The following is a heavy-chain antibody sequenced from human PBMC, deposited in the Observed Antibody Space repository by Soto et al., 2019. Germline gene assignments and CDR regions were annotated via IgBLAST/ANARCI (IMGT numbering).Heavy chain of an antibody. V-gene: IGHV3-7*04. D-gene: IGHD3-9*01. Sequence: GGSLRLSCAASGFTFSSYWMSWVRQAPGKGLEWVANIKQDGSEKYYVDSVKGRFTISRDNAKNSLYLQMNSLRAEDTAVYYCARGTGYYMIGYYGMDVWGQGTTVTVSS. CDR3: ARGTGYYMIGYYGMDV. J-gene: IGHJ6*02. CDR2: IKQDGSEK. CDR1: GFTFSSYW.